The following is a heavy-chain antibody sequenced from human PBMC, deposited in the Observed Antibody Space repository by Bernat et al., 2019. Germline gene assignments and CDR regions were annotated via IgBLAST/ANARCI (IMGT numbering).Heavy chain of an antibody. J-gene: IGHJ4*02. CDR3: AREGHIRITMVRSPAGLGY. CDR1: GGSISSSSYY. CDR2: IYYSGST. V-gene: IGHV4-39*07. Sequence: QLQLQESGPGLVKPSETLSLTCTVSGGSISSSSYYWGWIRQPPGKGLEWIGSIYYSGSTYYNPSLKSRVTISVDKSKNQFSLKLSSVTAADTAVYYCAREGHIRITMVRSPAGLGYWGQGTLVTVSS. D-gene: IGHD3-10*01.